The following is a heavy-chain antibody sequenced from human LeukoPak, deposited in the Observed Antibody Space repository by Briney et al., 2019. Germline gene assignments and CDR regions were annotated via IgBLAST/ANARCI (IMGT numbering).Heavy chain of an antibody. V-gene: IGHV1-2*02. J-gene: IGHJ4*02. CDR1: GYTFTGYY. D-gene: IGHD1-1*01. Sequence: ASVKVSCKTSGYTFTGYYIQWVRQAPGQGLEWMGWIDPKTGGTKYAQKFQGRVTMTSDTSISTVSMDLSSLRSDDTAVYYYARDLVVGYAPPSFDYWGQGTLVTVSS. CDR2: IDPKTGGT. CDR3: ARDLVVGYAPPSFDY.